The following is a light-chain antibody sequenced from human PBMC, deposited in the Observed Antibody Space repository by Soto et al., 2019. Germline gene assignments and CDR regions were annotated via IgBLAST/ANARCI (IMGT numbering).Light chain of an antibody. V-gene: IGKV3-15*01. J-gene: IGKJ2*01. CDR1: QGIDSN. Sequence: IVMTQSPVTLSVSPGEVATLSCWASQGIDSNLAWYQQKPGQAPRLIMYGASTRAAGIPARFSGSGSWTEFTLTISSLQSEDSAVYYCQHHNNWPPYTFSQGTKLEIK. CDR2: GAS. CDR3: QHHNNWPPYT.